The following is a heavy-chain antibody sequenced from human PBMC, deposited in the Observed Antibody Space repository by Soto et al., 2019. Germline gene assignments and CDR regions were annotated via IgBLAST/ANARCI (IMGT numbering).Heavy chain of an antibody. Sequence: ASVKVSCKASGYTFTSYGISWVRQAPGQGLEWMGWISAYNGNTNYAQKLQGRVTMTTDTSTSTAYMELRSLRSDDTAVYYCARDEVKVGFWSGYYDYWGQGTLVTVSS. V-gene: IGHV1-18*01. D-gene: IGHD3-3*01. CDR2: ISAYNGNT. CDR1: GYTFTSYG. CDR3: ARDEVKVGFWSGYYDY. J-gene: IGHJ4*02.